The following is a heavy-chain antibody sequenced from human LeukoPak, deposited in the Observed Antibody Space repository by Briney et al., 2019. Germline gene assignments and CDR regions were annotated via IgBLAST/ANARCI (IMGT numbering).Heavy chain of an antibody. D-gene: IGHD2-21*02. CDR2: ISYDGSNK. CDR1: GFTFSSYG. Sequence: GGSLRLSCAASGFTFSSYGMHWDRQAPGKGLEWVAVISYDGSNKYYADSVKGRFTISRDNSKNTLYLQMNSLRAEDTAVYYGVVVTASFDYWGQGTLVTVSS. V-gene: IGHV3-30*03. CDR3: VVVTASFDY. J-gene: IGHJ4*02.